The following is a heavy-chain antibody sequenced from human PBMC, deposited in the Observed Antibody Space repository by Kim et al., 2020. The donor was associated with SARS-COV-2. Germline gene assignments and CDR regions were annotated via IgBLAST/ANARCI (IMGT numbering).Heavy chain of an antibody. CDR1: GFTFSSYA. Sequence: GGSLRLSCAASGFTFSSYAMHWVRQAPGKGLEWVAVISYDGSNKYYADSVKGRFTISRDNSKNTLYLQMNSLRAEDTAVYYCARPAHTIFAHFDYWGQGTLVTVSS. D-gene: IGHD3-9*01. J-gene: IGHJ4*02. V-gene: IGHV3-30*04. CDR2: ISYDGSNK. CDR3: ARPAHTIFAHFDY.